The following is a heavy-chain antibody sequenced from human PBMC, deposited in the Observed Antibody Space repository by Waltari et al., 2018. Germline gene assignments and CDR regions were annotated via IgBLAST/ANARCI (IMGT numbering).Heavy chain of an antibody. D-gene: IGHD5-18*01. Sequence: EEQLVESGGGLVQPGGSLRLSCAASGFTFSSYEMNWVRQAPGKGLEWVSKIRSGGSNIYYADSVKGRFTISRDNAKNSLYLQMNSLRAEDTAIYYCAREGKTSRYSMIDYWGQGTLVTVSS. CDR3: AREGKTSRYSMIDY. V-gene: IGHV3-48*03. CDR1: GFTFSSYE. J-gene: IGHJ4*02. CDR2: IRSGGSNI.